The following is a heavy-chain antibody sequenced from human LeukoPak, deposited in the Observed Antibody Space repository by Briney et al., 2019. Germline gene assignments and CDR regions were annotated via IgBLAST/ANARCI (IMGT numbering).Heavy chain of an antibody. D-gene: IGHD6-6*01. CDR3: ARIGDSSSSGLDY. CDR2: IFTSGST. V-gene: IGHV4-4*07. Sequence: KPSETLSLTCTVSGDSISIYYWSWIRQPAGEGLEWIGRIFTSGSTNYNPSLKSRVTMSVDTSKNQFSLKLTSVTAADTAVYYCARIGDSSSSGLDYWGQGTLVTVSS. J-gene: IGHJ4*02. CDR1: GDSISIYY.